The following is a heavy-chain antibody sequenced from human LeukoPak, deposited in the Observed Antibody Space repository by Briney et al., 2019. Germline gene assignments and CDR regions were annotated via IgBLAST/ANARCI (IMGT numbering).Heavy chain of an antibody. D-gene: IGHD5-12*01. Sequence: GESLKISCKGSRYSFTRYWIGWMRPMPGKGLEWMGIIYPGDSDPRYSPSFQGQVTISADKSISTAYLQWSSLKASDTAMYYCARRGGEFWYSGYGFRGLNWFDPWGQGTLVTVSS. CDR3: ARRGGEFWYSGYGFRGLNWFDP. CDR1: RYSFTRYW. CDR2: IYPGDSDP. J-gene: IGHJ5*02. V-gene: IGHV5-51*01.